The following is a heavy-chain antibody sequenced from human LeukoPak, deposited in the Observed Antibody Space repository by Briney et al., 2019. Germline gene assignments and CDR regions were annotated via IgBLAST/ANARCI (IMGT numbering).Heavy chain of an antibody. CDR3: AKPYCSGGSCYWFSAFDY. J-gene: IGHJ4*02. CDR2: ISSGSGTI. Sequence: GGSLRLSCAASGFTFSSYSMNWVRQAPGKGLEWVSYISSGSGTINYADSVKGRFTISRDNTKNSLFLQMNSLRAEDTAVYYCAKPYCSGGSCYWFSAFDYWGQGTLVTVSS. D-gene: IGHD2-15*01. CDR1: GFTFSSYS. V-gene: IGHV3-48*04.